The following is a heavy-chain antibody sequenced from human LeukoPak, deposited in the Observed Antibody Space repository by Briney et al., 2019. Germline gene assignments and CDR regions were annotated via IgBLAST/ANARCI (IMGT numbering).Heavy chain of an antibody. Sequence: ASVKVSCKASGGTFSSYAISWVRQAPGQGLEWMGIINPSGGSTSYAQKLQGRVTMTTDTSTSTAYMELRSLRSDDTAVYYCARVSYYYDSSGTYPDAFDIWGQGTMVTVSS. CDR1: GGTFSSYA. CDR2: INPSGGST. J-gene: IGHJ3*02. CDR3: ARVSYYYDSSGTYPDAFDI. V-gene: IGHV1-46*01. D-gene: IGHD3-22*01.